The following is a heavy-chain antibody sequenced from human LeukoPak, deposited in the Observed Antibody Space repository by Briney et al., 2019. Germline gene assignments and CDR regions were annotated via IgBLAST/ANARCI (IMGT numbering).Heavy chain of an antibody. CDR3: ARLRPGTQDTHWFDP. CDR1: GGSISSSSYY. V-gene: IGHV4-39*01. D-gene: IGHD1-1*01. CDR2: IYYSGST. Sequence: KTSETLSLTCTVSGGSISSSSYYWGWIRQPPGKGLEWIGSIYYSGSTYYNPSLKSRVTISVDTSKNQFSLKLSSVTAADTAVYYCARLRPGTQDTHWFDPWGQGTLVTVSS. J-gene: IGHJ5*02.